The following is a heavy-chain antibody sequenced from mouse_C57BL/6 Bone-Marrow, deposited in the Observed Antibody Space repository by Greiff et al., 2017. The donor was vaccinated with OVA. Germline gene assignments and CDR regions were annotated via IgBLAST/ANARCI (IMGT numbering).Heavy chain of an antibody. D-gene: IGHD2-1*01. J-gene: IGHJ3*01. V-gene: IGHV1-62-2*01. CDR2: FYPGSGSI. Sequence: QVQLQQSGAELVKPGASVKLSCKASGYTFTEYTIHWVKQRSGQGLEWIGWFYPGSGSIKYNEKFKDKATLTADKSSSTVYMGLSRLTSEDSAVYFCARREKGVYYGNYAWFAYWGQGTLVTVSA. CDR1: GYTFTEYT. CDR3: ARREKGVYYGNYAWFAY.